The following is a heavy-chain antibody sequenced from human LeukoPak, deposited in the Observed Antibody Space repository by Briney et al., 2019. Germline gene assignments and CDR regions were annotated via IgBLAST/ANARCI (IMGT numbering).Heavy chain of an antibody. CDR1: GYTLTELS. V-gene: IGHV1-69*13. CDR3: AREEGRISYSSSPYYYYGMDV. CDR2: IIPILGTA. Sequence: SVKVSCKVSGYTLTELSMHWVRQAPGQGLEWMGGIIPILGTANYAQKFQGRVTITADESTSTAYMELSSLRSEDTAVYYCAREEGRISYSSSPYYYYGMDVWGQGTTVTVSS. J-gene: IGHJ6*02. D-gene: IGHD6-6*01.